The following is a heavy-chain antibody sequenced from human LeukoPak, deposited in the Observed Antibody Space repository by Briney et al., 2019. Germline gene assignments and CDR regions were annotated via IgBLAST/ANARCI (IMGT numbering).Heavy chain of an antibody. D-gene: IGHD1-26*01. CDR1: GGSISSTTYH. Sequence: SETLSLTCGISGGSISSTTYHWDWIRQPPGKGLEWIGSIYYSGSTNYNPSLKSRVTISVDTSENQFSLKLSSVTAADTAVYYCARQGELAIDYWGQGTLVTVSS. CDR3: ARQGELAIDY. CDR2: IYYSGST. V-gene: IGHV4-39*01. J-gene: IGHJ4*02.